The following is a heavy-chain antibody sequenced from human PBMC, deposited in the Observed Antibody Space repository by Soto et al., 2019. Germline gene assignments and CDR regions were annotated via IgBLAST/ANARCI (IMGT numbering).Heavy chain of an antibody. CDR2: IYSGGST. V-gene: IGHV3-53*02. J-gene: IGHJ6*02. Sequence: EVQLVETGGGLIQPGGSLRLSCAASGFTVSSNYMSWVRQAPGKGLEWVPVIYSGGSTYYADSVKGRFTISRDNSKNTLYLQMNSLRAEDTAVYYCARVWALYGMDVWGQGTTVTVSS. CDR3: ARVWALYGMDV. D-gene: IGHD7-27*01. CDR1: GFTVSSNY.